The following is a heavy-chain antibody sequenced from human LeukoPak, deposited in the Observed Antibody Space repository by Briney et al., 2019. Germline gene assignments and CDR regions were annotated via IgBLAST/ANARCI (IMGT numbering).Heavy chain of an antibody. CDR1: GFTFSSYA. CDR3: ARPYYYDSSGYSDAFDI. V-gene: IGHV3-30-3*01. D-gene: IGHD3-22*01. Sequence: GGSLRLSCAASGFTFSSYAMHWVRQAPGKGLEWVAVISYDGSDKYYADSVKGRFTISRDNSKNTLYLQMNSLRAEDTAVYYCARPYYYDSSGYSDAFDIWGQGTMVTVSS. CDR2: ISYDGSDK. J-gene: IGHJ3*02.